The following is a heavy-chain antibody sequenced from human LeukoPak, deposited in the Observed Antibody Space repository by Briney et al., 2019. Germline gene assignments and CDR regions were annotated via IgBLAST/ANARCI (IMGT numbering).Heavy chain of an antibody. CDR2: IKSKTDGKIR. D-gene: IGHD3-10*01. CDR1: GFTFSNAW. CDR3: TTDYGSGSYRYFNY. J-gene: IGHJ4*02. Sequence: GVSLRLSCAASGFTFSNAWMSWVRQTPGKGVEWDGRIKSKTDGKIRDYVAPVKHRFKISRDDSKNTLYLQMNSLKSEDTAVYYCTTDYGSGSYRYFNYWGQGTLVTVSS. V-gene: IGHV3-15*01.